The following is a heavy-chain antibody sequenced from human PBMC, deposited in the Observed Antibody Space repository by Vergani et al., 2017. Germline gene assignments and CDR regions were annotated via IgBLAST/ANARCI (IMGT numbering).Heavy chain of an antibody. J-gene: IGHJ6*03. CDR1: GYTFTGYY. Sequence: QVQLVQSGAEVKKPGASVKVSCKASGYTFTGYYMHWVRQAPGQGLEWRGWINPNSGGTNYAQKFQGRVTMTRDTSISTAYMELSRLRSDDTAVYYCARERRYCSSTSCYAPVFYYYYYMDVWGKGTTVTVSS. D-gene: IGHD2-2*01. CDR3: ARERRYCSSTSCYAPVFYYYYYMDV. V-gene: IGHV1-2*02. CDR2: INPNSGGT.